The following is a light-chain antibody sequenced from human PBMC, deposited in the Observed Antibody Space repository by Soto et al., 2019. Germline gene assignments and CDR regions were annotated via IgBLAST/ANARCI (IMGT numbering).Light chain of an antibody. CDR3: QQSYSTPLT. J-gene: IGKJ4*01. CDR2: AAS. V-gene: IGKV1-39*01. Sequence: DIQMTQSPSSLSASVGDRVTITCRASQSISSYLNWYQQKPGKAPKLLIYAASSLQSGVPSRFSGSGSRKDFTLTISSLQPEDFATYYCQQSYSTPLTFGGGTKVEIK. CDR1: QSISSY.